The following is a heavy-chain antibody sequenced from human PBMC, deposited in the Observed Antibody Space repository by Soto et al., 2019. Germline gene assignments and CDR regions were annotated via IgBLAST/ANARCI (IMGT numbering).Heavy chain of an antibody. CDR3: ARYLDSGPADH. V-gene: IGHV3-7*01. Sequence: GGSLRLSCAASGFSFSNYWMSWVRQAPGKGLEWVANIKKDGSETPYADSVKGRFTIFRDNAKNLLYLQMSSLRAEDTAIYYCARYLDSGPADHWGQGTLVTVSS. CDR1: GFSFSNYW. CDR2: IKKDGSET. J-gene: IGHJ4*02. D-gene: IGHD1-1*01.